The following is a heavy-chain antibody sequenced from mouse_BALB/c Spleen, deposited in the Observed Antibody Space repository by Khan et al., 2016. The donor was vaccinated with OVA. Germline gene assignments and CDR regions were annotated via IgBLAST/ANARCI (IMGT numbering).Heavy chain of an antibody. CDR3: VRQRGLRSAWFAY. D-gene: IGHD3-1*01. CDR1: GFTFNTYA. CDR2: IRSKSNNYAT. J-gene: IGHJ3*01. Sequence: EVQLVESGGGLVQPKGSLKLSCAASGFTFNTYAMNWVRQAPGKGLEWVARIRSKSNNYATYYADSVKDRFTISRDDSQSMLYLQMNNLKTEDTAMYYCVRQRGLRSAWFAYWGQGTLVTVSA. V-gene: IGHV10-1*02.